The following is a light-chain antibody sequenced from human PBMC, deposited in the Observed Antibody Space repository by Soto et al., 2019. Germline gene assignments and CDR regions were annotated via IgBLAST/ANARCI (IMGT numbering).Light chain of an antibody. CDR1: QTVNNNY. V-gene: IGKV3-20*01. CDR2: GAS. CDR3: QQYGTSPFT. Sequence: EIVLTQSPGTLSLSXGERATLSCRASQTVNNNYLTWYQQTPGQAPRLLIYGASSRATGIPDKFSASGSGTDFTLTISRLEPEDFAVYYCQQYGTSPFTFGPGTKVDIK. J-gene: IGKJ3*01.